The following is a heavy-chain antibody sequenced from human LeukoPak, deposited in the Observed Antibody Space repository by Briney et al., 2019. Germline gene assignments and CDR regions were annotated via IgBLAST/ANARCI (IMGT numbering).Heavy chain of an antibody. CDR3: ARDRGYSADY. V-gene: IGHV3-48*04. Sequence: PGRSLRLSCAASGFTFSSYGMHWVRQAPGKGLEWLTFISSSWTTISYADSVKGRFTISWDSAKNSLFLQMNSLRADDTAVYFCARDRGYSADYWGQGTLVTVSS. D-gene: IGHD5-12*01. J-gene: IGHJ4*02. CDR1: GFTFSSYG. CDR2: ISSSWTTI.